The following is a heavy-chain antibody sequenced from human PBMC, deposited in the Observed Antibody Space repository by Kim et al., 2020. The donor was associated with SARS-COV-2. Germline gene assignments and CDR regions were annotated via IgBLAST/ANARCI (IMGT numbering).Heavy chain of an antibody. CDR3: AREKLSTVADASEI. J-gene: IGHJ3*02. CDR1: GFTFNAYD. CDR2: TTATGSAT. D-gene: IGHD1-1*01. V-gene: IGHV3-48*03. Sequence: GGSLRLSCAASGFTFNAYDINWVRQTPGKGLEWVAYTTATGSATFYADSVRGRFFVSRDSAKNSVYLQMNSLRVDDTAIYYCAREKLSTVADASEIWGQGTPVTVS.